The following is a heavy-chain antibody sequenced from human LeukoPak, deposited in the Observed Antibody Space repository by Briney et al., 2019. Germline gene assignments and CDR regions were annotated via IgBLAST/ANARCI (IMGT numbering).Heavy chain of an antibody. V-gene: IGHV4-34*01. CDR2: INHSGST. J-gene: IGHJ4*02. CDR3: ARGDHQGYSRRFDY. Sequence: SETLSLTCAVYGGSFSGYYWSWIRQPPGKGLEWNGEINHSGSTNYNPSLTSRVTISVDTSKNQFSLKLSSVTAADTAVYYCARGDHQGYSRRFDYWGQGTLVTVSS. D-gene: IGHD4-11*01. CDR1: GGSFSGYY.